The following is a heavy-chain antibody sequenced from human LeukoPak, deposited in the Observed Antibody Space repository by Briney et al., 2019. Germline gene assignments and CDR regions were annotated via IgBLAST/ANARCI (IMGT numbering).Heavy chain of an antibody. Sequence: PSGTLSLTCAVSGVSISSSEWWIWVRQPPGQGLEWIGEIHSDGRTRYNPSLQTRVTMSIDYSKNQISLEVTSVTAADTAIYYCGKTDIYFNPIDYWGPGSLVTVSS. V-gene: IGHV4-4*02. CDR1: GVSISSSEW. CDR3: GKTDIYFNPIDY. D-gene: IGHD3-9*01. CDR2: IHSDGRT. J-gene: IGHJ4*02.